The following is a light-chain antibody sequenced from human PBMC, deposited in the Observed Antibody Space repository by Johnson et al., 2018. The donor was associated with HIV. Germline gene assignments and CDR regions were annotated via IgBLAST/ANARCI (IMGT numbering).Light chain of an antibody. CDR1: SSNIGNNY. V-gene: IGLV1-51*02. CDR2: ENT. CDR3: GTWDNSLSANV. J-gene: IGLJ1*01. Sequence: QAVLTQPPSVSAAPGQKVTISCSGSSSNIGNNYVSWYQQLPGTAPKLLIYENTKRPSGIPDRFSGSKSGTSATLGITGLQTGDEADYYCGTWDNSLSANVFGTGTKVTVL.